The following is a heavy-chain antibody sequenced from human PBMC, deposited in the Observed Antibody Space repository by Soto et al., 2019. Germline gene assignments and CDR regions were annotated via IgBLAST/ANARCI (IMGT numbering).Heavy chain of an antibody. V-gene: IGHV3-74*01. CDR2: IDSDGSRT. CDR1: GFNFSRYW. Sequence: EVQLVESGGGLVQPGGSLRLSCTASGFNFSRYWTHWVRQVPGRGLVWVSRIDSDGSRTSYADSVKGRFTISRDNAKNTLYLQMNSLRDEDTAVYYCVRDHYYAFDIWGQGTMVTVS. D-gene: IGHD1-26*01. J-gene: IGHJ3*02. CDR3: VRDHYYAFDI.